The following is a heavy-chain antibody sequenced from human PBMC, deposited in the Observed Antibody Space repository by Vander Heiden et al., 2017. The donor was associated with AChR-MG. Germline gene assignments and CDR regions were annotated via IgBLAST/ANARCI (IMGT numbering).Heavy chain of an antibody. V-gene: IGHV3-23*01. CDR1: GFPFSSYA. J-gene: IGHJ4*02. Sequence: EVQLLESGGGLVQPGGSLRLSCAPPGFPFSSYAMSWVRQAPGKGLEWVSAISGSGGSTYYADSVKGRFTISRDNSKNTLYLQMNSLRAEDTAVYYCAKGARYSSGWYYFDYWGQGTLVTVSS. D-gene: IGHD6-19*01. CDR2: ISGSGGST. CDR3: AKGARYSSGWYYFDY.